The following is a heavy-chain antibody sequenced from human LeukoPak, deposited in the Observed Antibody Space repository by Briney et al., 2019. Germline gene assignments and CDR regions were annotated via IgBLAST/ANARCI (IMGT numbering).Heavy chain of an antibody. CDR3: ARGGARYFDY. J-gene: IGHJ4*02. CDR1: GFTFTHYC. V-gene: IGHV3-7*01. D-gene: IGHD1-26*01. Sequence: GRSLRLSCAASGFTFTHYCMSWVRQAPGKGLEWVANIKQDESEKDYVDSVKGRFTISRDNAKNSLYLQMNSLRAEDTAVYYCARGGARYFDYWGQGALVTVSS. CDR2: IKQDESEK.